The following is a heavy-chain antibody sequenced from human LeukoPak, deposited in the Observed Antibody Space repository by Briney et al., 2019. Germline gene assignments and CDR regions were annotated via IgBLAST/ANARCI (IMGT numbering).Heavy chain of an antibody. D-gene: IGHD2-2*01. V-gene: IGHV6-1*01. CDR1: GHSVSSNSVT. Sequence: SQTLSLTCAISGHSVSSNSVTWNWIRQSPSRGLEWLGRTYYRSTWYNDYAVSVRGRITVNPDTSKNQFPLHLNSVTPEDTAVYYCARRLTQYDCFDPWGQGILVTVSS. J-gene: IGHJ5*02. CDR3: ARRLTQYDCFDP. CDR2: TYYRSTWYN.